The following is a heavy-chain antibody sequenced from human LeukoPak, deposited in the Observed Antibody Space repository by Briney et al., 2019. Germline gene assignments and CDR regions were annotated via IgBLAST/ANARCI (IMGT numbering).Heavy chain of an antibody. CDR1: GYTFTTYY. D-gene: IGHD5-24*01. Sequence: GASVKVSCKASGYTFTTYYMHWVRQAPGQGLEWMGAINPSGGSTSYAQKFQGRLTMTRDTSTSTVYMELSSLRSEDTAVYYCARVLRRGYSLLGYWGQGTLVTVSS. V-gene: IGHV1-46*01. CDR3: ARVLRRGYSLLGY. J-gene: IGHJ4*02. CDR2: INPSGGST.